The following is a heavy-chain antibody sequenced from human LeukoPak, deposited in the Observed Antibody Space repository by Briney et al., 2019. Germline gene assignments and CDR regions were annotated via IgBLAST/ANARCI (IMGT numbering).Heavy chain of an antibody. CDR1: GFTYTSYW. V-gene: IGHV3-7*01. Sequence: GGSLRLSCATSGFTYTSYWMSWVRKTPGKGLEWVAYIKQDGSETYYMDSVKGRFTISRDNAKNSLYLQMNSLRGEDTAMYYCARDADGYEDWGQGTLVIVSS. D-gene: IGHD5-24*01. J-gene: IGHJ4*02. CDR2: IKQDGSET. CDR3: ARDADGYED.